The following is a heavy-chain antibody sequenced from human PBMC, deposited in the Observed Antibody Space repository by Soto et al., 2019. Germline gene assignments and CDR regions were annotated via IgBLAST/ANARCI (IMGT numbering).Heavy chain of an antibody. J-gene: IGHJ4*02. V-gene: IGHV3-23*01. CDR2: ISGSGGST. Sequence: GGSLRLSSAAAGFTCIGYVMSWVRQAPGKGLEWVSAISGSGGSTYYADSVKGRFTISRDNSKNTLYLQMNSLRAEDTAVYYCAKDLRAADPLDYWGQGTLVTVSS. D-gene: IGHD6-13*01. CDR1: GFTCIGYV. CDR3: AKDLRAADPLDY.